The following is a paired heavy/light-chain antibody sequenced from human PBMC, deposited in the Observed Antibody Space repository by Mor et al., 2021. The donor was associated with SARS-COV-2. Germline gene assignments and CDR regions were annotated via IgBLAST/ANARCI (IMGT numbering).Heavy chain of an antibody. CDR1: GYIFTTYA. Sequence: QVQFVQSGAEVKKPGASVKVSCKASGYIFTTYAVHWVRQAPGQRPEWMGWINAGNGNTKYSEKFQGRVTITRDTSASTAYMELSSLTSEDTGVYYCARDEWDGYNYPHHYNGMDVWGQGTTVTVSS. CDR2: INAGNGNT. D-gene: IGHD5-12*01. V-gene: IGHV1-3*01. J-gene: IGHJ6*02. CDR3: ARDEWDGYNYPHHYNGMDV.
Light chain of an antibody. Sequence: EIVLTQSPATLSLSPGERATLSCRASQSVSRYLAWLQQKPGQAPRLLIYDASNRATGIPARFSGSGSGTDFTLTISSLEPEDFAIYYCQQRSNWPLTFGGGTKVEIK. CDR3: QQRSNWPLT. CDR2: DAS. J-gene: IGKJ4*02. V-gene: IGKV3-11*01. CDR1: QSVSRY.